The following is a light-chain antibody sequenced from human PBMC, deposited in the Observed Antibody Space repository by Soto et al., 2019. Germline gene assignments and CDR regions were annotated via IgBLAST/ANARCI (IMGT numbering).Light chain of an antibody. CDR1: QSVSGN. CDR3: LQSNNSAPIT. CDR2: GAS. V-gene: IGKV3-15*01. J-gene: IGKJ5*01. Sequence: EIVMTQSPATLSVSPGERATLSCRASQSVSGNLAWYQQKPGQAPRLLIYGASTRATGIPARFSGSGSGTEFTLTISSLHSQAFADYYCLQSNNSAPITFGQGTRLEIK.